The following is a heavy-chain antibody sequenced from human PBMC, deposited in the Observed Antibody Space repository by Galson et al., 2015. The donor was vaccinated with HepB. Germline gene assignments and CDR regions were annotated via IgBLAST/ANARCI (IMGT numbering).Heavy chain of an antibody. J-gene: IGHJ6*02. D-gene: IGHD3-10*01. Sequence: SVKVSCKASGYTFTSYAMNWVRQAPGQGLEWVGWINANTGNPTYAQGFTGRFVFSLDTSVSTAYLQISSLKAEDTAVYYCANMVRGYGMDVWGQGTTVTVSS. V-gene: IGHV7-4-1*02. CDR1: GYTFTSYA. CDR3: ANMVRGYGMDV. CDR2: INANTGNP.